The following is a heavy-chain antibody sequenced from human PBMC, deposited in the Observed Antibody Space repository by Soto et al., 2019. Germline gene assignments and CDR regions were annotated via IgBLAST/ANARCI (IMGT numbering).Heavy chain of an antibody. V-gene: IGHV4-31*02. CDR3: ARGSSIAGLYYGMDV. Sequence: WTWLRQHPGKGLEWIGYNYYSGITYYNPSLKSRVTISLDTSKSQFSLKLSSVTAADTAVYYCARGSSIAGLYYGMDVWGQGTTVTVSS. J-gene: IGHJ6*02. CDR2: NYYSGIT. D-gene: IGHD6-6*01.